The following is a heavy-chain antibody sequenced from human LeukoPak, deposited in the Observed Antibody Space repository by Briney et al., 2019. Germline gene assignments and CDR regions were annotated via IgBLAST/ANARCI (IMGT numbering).Heavy chain of an antibody. CDR1: GGSISSYF. D-gene: IGHD2-8*02. J-gene: IGHJ4*02. CDR3: ARGLVAMIDY. Sequence: SETLSLTCTVSGGSISSYFWSWIRQPPGKGLEWIGYIYYSGSTNYNPSLKSRVTISVDTSKNQFSLKLSSVTAADTAVYYCARGLVAMIDYWGQGTLVTVSS. CDR2: IYYSGST. V-gene: IGHV4-59*01.